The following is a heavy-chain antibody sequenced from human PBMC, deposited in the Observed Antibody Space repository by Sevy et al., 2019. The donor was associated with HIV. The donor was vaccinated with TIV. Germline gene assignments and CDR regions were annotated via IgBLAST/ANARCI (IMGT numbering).Heavy chain of an antibody. V-gene: IGHV3-7*01. Sequence: GGYLRLSCAASGFTFNRYWMSWVRQAPGKGLEWVANIKQEESEKHYADSVKGRFTISRDNTKNSLFLQLDTVRDEDSAIYYCAKIDDGDFGGVVRVWGQGTMVTVSS. CDR3: AKIDDGDFGGVVRV. J-gene: IGHJ3*01. CDR2: IKQEESEK. CDR1: GFTFNRYW. D-gene: IGHD2-21*01.